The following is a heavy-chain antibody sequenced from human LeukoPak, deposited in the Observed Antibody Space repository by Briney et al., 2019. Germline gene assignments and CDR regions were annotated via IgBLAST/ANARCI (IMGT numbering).Heavy chain of an antibody. CDR2: IYTSGST. CDR3: ARDFYRNFGYSYGPYNWFDP. CDR1: GDSISSGSYY. V-gene: IGHV4-61*02. J-gene: IGHJ5*02. Sequence: PSETLSLTCTVSGDSISSGSYYWSWIRQPAGKGLEWIGRIYTSGSTNYNPSLKSRVTISVDTSKNQFSLKLSSVTAADTAVYYCARDFYRNFGYSYGPYNWFDPWGQGTLVTVSS. D-gene: IGHD5-18*01.